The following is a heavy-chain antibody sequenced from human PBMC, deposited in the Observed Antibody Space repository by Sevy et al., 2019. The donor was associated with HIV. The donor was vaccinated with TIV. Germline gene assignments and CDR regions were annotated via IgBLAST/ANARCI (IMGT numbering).Heavy chain of an antibody. CDR1: GFTFSKYS. D-gene: IGHD2-8*01. V-gene: IGHV3-23*01. CDR3: AGEGCTKPHDY. J-gene: IGHJ4*02. CDR2: LSLGGGEK. Sequence: GGSLRLSCAASGFTFSKYSMSWVRQPPGKGLEWVSTLSLGGGEKNHADSGKGRFTISRDNSKSSVYLQMNNLRPEDTAVYFCAGEGCTKPHDYWGQGTLVTVSS.